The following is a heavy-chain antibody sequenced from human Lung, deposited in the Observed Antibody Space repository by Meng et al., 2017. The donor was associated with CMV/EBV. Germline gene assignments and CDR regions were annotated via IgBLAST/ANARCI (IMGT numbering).Heavy chain of an antibody. Sequence: GGSLRLXCTASRFNIRNYAMHWVRQAPGKGLEWVAVIWSDGGDKYYADSVEGRFTISRDNSKNTLYLQMNSLRAEDMAVYYCAKDSYVVSTKTVDYYYGMDVWGQGTTVPVSS. CDR2: IWSDGGDK. CDR3: AKDSYVVSTKTVDYYYGMDV. J-gene: IGHJ6*02. V-gene: IGHV3-33*06. D-gene: IGHD3-10*02. CDR1: RFNIRNYA.